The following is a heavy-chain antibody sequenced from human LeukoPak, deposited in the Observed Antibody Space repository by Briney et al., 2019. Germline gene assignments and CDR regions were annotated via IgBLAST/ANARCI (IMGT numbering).Heavy chain of an antibody. CDR2: ISVYNGNT. J-gene: IGHJ5*02. D-gene: IGHD1-14*01. CDR1: GYTFNSYG. CDR3: ARDRLSPGPDGNWFDP. Sequence: GASVKVSCKASGYTFNSYGITWVRQASGQGLEWMGWISVYNGNTNYAQKLQGRVTMTTDTSTSTAYMELRSLRSDDTAVYYCARDRLSPGPDGNWFDPWGQGTLVTVSS. V-gene: IGHV1-18*01.